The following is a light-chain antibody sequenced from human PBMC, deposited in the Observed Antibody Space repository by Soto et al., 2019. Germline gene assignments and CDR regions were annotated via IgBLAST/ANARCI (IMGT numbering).Light chain of an antibody. CDR1: QSVSSSH. V-gene: IGKV3-20*01. J-gene: IGKJ3*01. CDR2: GAS. Sequence: EIVLTQSPGTLSLSPGERATLSCRASQSVSSSHLAWYQQKPGQAPRLLIYGASSRATGIPDRFSGSGSGTDFTLTIRRLEPEDFAVYSCQQYGISPFTFGPGTKVEVK. CDR3: QQYGISPFT.